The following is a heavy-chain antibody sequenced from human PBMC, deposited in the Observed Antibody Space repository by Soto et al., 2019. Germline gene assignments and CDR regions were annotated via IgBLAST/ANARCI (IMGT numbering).Heavy chain of an antibody. D-gene: IGHD2-2*01. CDR2: IIPIFGTA. J-gene: IGHJ6*02. V-gene: IGHV1-69*13. Sequence: ASVKVSCKASGGTFSSYAISWVRQAPGQGLEWMGGIIPIFGTANYAQKFQGRVTITADESTSTAYMELSSLRSEDTAVYYCARREYQLPNYYGMDVWGQGTTVTVSS. CDR3: ARREYQLPNYYGMDV. CDR1: GGTFSSYA.